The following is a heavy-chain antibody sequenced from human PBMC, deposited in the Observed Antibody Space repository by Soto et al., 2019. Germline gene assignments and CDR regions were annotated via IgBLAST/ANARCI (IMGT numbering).Heavy chain of an antibody. CDR3: ARDFGAAGTFDY. Sequence: EVQLVESGGGLVKPGGSLRLSCAASGFTFSSYSMNWVRQAPGKGLEWVSSISSSSSYIYYADSVKGRFTISRDNAKNSLYLQMNSLRAEDTAVYYCARDFGAAGTFDYWGQGTLVTVSS. D-gene: IGHD6-13*01. V-gene: IGHV3-21*01. CDR1: GFTFSSYS. CDR2: ISSSSSYI. J-gene: IGHJ4*02.